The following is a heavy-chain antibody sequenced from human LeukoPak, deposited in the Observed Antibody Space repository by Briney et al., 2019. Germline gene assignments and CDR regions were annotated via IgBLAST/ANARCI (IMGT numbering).Heavy chain of an antibody. CDR3: ARQEGVSSGHRGFDY. D-gene: IGHD6-19*01. CDR1: GYSFTSYG. V-gene: IGHV5-51*01. CDR2: IYPGDSDT. J-gene: IGHJ4*02. Sequence: GESLKISCKGSGYSFTSYGIGWVRQMPGKGLEWMGIIYPGDSDTRYSPSFQGQVTISADKSISTAYLQWSSLKASDTAMYYCARQEGVSSGHRGFDYWGQGTLVTVSS.